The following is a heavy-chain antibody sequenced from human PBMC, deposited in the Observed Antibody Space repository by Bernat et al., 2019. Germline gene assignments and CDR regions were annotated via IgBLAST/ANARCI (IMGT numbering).Heavy chain of an antibody. D-gene: IGHD1-26*01. J-gene: IGHJ4*02. CDR2: IRYDGSNK. CDR1: GFTFSSYG. Sequence: QVQLVESVGGVVQPGGSLRLSCAASGFTFSSYGMHWVRQAPGKGLEWVAFIRYDGSNKYYADSVKGRFTISRDTSKNTLYLQMNSLRAEDTAVYYCAKGDIRWYSCNYWGQGTLVTVSS. CDR3: AKGDIRWYSCNY. V-gene: IGHV3-30*02.